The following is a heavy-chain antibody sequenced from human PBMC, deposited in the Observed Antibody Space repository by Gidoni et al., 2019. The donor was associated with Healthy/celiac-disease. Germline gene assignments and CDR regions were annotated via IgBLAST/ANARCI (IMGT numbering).Heavy chain of an antibody. Sequence: QVQLVQSGAEVKKPGASGKVSCKDAGYTFTSYALHWVRQAPGPRLEWMGWINAGKGTTEYSQKFQGRVTITRDTSASTAYMALSSLRSEDTAVYYCASSFNTYYDFWSGYSDGMDVWGQGTTVTVSS. V-gene: IGHV1-3*01. J-gene: IGHJ6*02. CDR3: ASSFNTYYDFWSGYSDGMDV. CDR1: GYTFTSYA. D-gene: IGHD3-3*01. CDR2: INAGKGTT.